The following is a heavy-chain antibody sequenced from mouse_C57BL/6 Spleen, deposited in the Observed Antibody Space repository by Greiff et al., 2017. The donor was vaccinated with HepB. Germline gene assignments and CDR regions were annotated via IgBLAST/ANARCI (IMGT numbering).Heavy chain of an antibody. J-gene: IGHJ3*01. CDR3: ARGPYYSNPQAWFAY. CDR2: ISDGGSYT. Sequence: EVMLVESGGGLVKPGGSLKLSCAASGFTFSSYAMSWVRQTPEKRLEWVATISDGGSYTYYPDNVKGRFTISRDNAKNNLYLQMSHLKSEDTAMYYCARGPYYSNPQAWFAYWGQRTLVTVSA. V-gene: IGHV5-4*03. CDR1: GFTFSSYA. D-gene: IGHD2-5*01.